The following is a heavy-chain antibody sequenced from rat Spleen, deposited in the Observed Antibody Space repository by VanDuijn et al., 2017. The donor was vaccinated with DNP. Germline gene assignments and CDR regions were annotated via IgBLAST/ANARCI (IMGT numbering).Heavy chain of an antibody. CDR1: GFSLNTHG. CDR3: TREGKEGMVI. CDR2: IWGGENT. D-gene: IGHD1-11*01. J-gene: IGHJ2*01. Sequence: QVQLKESRPGLVQPSQTLSLTCTVSGFSLNTHGVSWVRQPPGKGLEWMGGIWGGENTYYNSALKFRLSISRDTSKSQVFLKMNSLQIEDTATYFCTREGKEGMVIWGQGVTVTVSS. V-gene: IGHV2-13*01.